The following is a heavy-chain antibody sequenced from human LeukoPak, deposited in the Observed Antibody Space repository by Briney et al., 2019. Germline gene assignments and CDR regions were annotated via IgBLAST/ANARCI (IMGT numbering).Heavy chain of an antibody. J-gene: IGHJ4*02. CDR3: AGVSESGWYYFDY. V-gene: IGHV3-30*03. CDR2: ISFDGSNK. D-gene: IGHD6-19*01. Sequence: GGSLRLSCAASGFTFSNFAMHWVRQAPGKGLQWVAVISFDGSNKYYADSVQGRFSISRDNSKDTPHLQMSSLRDEDTAVYFCAGVSESGWYYFDYWGQGTLVTVSS. CDR1: GFTFSNFA.